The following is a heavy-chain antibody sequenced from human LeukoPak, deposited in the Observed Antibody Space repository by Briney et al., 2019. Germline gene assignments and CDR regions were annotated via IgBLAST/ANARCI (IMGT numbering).Heavy chain of an antibody. CDR1: GFTFDDYG. CDR3: ATYRQVLLPFES. D-gene: IGHD2-8*02. CDR2: IFPSGGEI. Sequence: GGSLRLSCAASGFTFDDYGMSWVRQAPGKGLEWVSSIFPSGGEIHYADSVRGRFTISRDNSKSTLSLQMNSLRAEDTAIYYCATYRQVLLPFESWGQGTLVTVSS. J-gene: IGHJ4*02. V-gene: IGHV3-23*01.